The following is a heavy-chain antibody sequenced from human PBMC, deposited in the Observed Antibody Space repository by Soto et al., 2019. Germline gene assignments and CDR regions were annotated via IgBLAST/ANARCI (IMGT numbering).Heavy chain of an antibody. V-gene: IGHV3-23*01. D-gene: IGHD3-22*01. CDR1: GFTFSSYA. CDR3: AKDFTLHYYDSSGYYGDVDY. J-gene: IGHJ4*02. CDR2: ISGSGGST. Sequence: PGGSLRLSCAASGFTFSSYAMSWVRQAPGKGLEWVSAISGSGGSTYYADSVKGRFTISRDNSKNTLYLQMNSLRAEDTAVYYCAKDFTLHYYDSSGYYGDVDYWGQGNL.